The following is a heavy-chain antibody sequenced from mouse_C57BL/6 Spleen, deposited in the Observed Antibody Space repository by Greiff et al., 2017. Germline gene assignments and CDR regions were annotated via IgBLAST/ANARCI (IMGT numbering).Heavy chain of an antibody. Sequence: QVQLQQPGAELVKPGASVKLSCKASGYTFTSYWMHWVKQRPGRGLEWIGRIDPNSGGTKYNEKFKSKATLTVDKRSSTAYMQLSSLTSEDSAVXYCARYEVGGVNYSNYDYYAMDYWGQGTSVTVSS. V-gene: IGHV1-72*01. J-gene: IGHJ4*01. CDR1: GYTFTSYW. CDR3: ARYEVGGVNYSNYDYYAMDY. D-gene: IGHD2-5*01. CDR2: IDPNSGGT.